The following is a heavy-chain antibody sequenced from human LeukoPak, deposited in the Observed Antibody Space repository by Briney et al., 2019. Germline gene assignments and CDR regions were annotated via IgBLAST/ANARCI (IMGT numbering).Heavy chain of an antibody. D-gene: IGHD3-16*01. Sequence: GGSLRLSCAASGFTLSSYWMHWVRQAPGKGLVWVSRINSDGSNINYADSVKGRFTISRDNAKNTLYLQMNSLRAEDTAVYYCARGGDYFDYWGQGTLVTVSS. CDR1: GFTLSSYW. CDR2: INSDGSNI. V-gene: IGHV3-74*01. J-gene: IGHJ4*02. CDR3: ARGGDYFDY.